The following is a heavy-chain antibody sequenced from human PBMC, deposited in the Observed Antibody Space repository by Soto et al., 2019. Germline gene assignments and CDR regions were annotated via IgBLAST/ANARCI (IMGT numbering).Heavy chain of an antibody. Sequence: GGSLRLSCAASGHTFSSYWMSWVRQAPGKGLEWVANIKQEGSEKYYVDSVKGRFTISRDKAKNSLYLQMNSLRAEDTAVYYCARDGDSSSWSQGDYWGQGTLVTVSS. CDR1: GHTFSSYW. J-gene: IGHJ4*02. V-gene: IGHV3-7*01. CDR2: IKQEGSEK. CDR3: ARDGDSSSWSQGDY. D-gene: IGHD6-13*01.